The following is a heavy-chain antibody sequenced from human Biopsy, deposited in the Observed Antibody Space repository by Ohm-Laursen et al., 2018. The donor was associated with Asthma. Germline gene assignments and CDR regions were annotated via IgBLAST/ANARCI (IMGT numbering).Heavy chain of an antibody. J-gene: IGHJ6*02. CDR1: GGTFSIYP. CDR2: IIPIFGIT. V-gene: IGHV1-69*13. CDR3: AKARCYYYYCDMEV. Sequence: SVKVSCKASGGTFSIYPITWVRQAPGHGLEWMGGIIPIFGITNYAQKFQGRFTITADVFTSTVYMELSGLRSEDTAVLYCAKARCYYYYCDMEVWGPGTAITVSS.